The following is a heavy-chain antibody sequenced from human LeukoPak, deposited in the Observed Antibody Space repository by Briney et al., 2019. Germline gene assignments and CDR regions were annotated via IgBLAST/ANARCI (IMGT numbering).Heavy chain of an antibody. CDR1: GWSFRGYY. Sequence: SETLSLTCAVYGWSFRGYYWSWIRQSPARGLEGVGEINHSGSTDYNPSLKSRVTISEDTSKNQFSLKLSSVTAADAAVYDCARGVRIADYWGQGTLVTVSS. V-gene: IGHV4-34*01. CDR2: INHSGST. D-gene: IGHD6-13*01. J-gene: IGHJ4*02. CDR3: ARGVRIADY.